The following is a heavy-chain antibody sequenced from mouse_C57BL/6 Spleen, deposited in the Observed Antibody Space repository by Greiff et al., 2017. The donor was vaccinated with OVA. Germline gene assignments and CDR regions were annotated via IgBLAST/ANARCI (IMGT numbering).Heavy chain of an antibody. CDR1: GYTFTNYW. D-gene: IGHD1-1*01. V-gene: IGHV1-63*01. J-gene: IGHJ2*01. Sequence: QVQLKQSGAELVRPGTSVKMSCKASGYTFTNYWIGWAKQRPGHGLEWIGDIYPGGGYTNYNEKFKGKATLTADKSSSTAYMQCSSLTSEDSAIYYCARGNGSSSYYFDYWGQGTTLTVSS. CDR2: IYPGGGYT. CDR3: ARGNGSSSYYFDY.